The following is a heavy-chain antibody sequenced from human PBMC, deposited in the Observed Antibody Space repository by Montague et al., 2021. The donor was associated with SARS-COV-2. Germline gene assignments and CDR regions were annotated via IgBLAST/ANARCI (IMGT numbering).Heavy chain of an antibody. V-gene: IGHV4-4*07. Sequence: SETLSLTCSVYGDSFTNHYWSWIRQPAGKGLEWIGRMHFTGKTNFSLFFSSRLTMSADTSKNQFSLKLTSVTAADTAVYFCARDRFDFGAGRQGTIDFWGQGTLVTVSS. CDR3: ARDRFDFGAGRQGTIDF. J-gene: IGHJ4*02. CDR2: MHFTGKT. CDR1: GDSFTNHY. D-gene: IGHD4/OR15-4a*01.